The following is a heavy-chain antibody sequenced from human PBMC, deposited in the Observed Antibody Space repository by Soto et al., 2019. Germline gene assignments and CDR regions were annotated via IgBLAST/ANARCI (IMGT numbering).Heavy chain of an antibody. CDR3: AKHPHTPGYSSGWYGNFDY. D-gene: IGHD6-19*01. CDR2: ISGSGGST. CDR1: GFTFSSYA. Sequence: PGGSLRLSCAASGFTFSSYAMSWVRQAPGKGLEWVSAISGSGGSTYYADSVKGRFTISRDNSKNTLYLQMNSLRAEDTAVYYCAKHPHTPGYSSGWYGNFDYWGQGTLVTVSS. J-gene: IGHJ4*02. V-gene: IGHV3-23*01.